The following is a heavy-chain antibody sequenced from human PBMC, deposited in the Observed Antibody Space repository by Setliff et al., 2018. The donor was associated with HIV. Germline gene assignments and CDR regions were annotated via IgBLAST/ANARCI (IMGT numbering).Heavy chain of an antibody. D-gene: IGHD6-19*01. Sequence: PGGSLRLSCAASGFAFVGAEIHWVRQASGKGLEWVGRIRNKFNSLATQYGESLEGRFTISRDDSKNTAYLQMRSLKTDDTAVYFCATNVRVPGSSLDSWGPGSLGTSPQ. CDR1: GFAFVGAE. V-gene: IGHV3-73*01. J-gene: IGHJ1*01. CDR2: IRNKFNSLAT. CDR3: ATNVRVPGSSLDS.